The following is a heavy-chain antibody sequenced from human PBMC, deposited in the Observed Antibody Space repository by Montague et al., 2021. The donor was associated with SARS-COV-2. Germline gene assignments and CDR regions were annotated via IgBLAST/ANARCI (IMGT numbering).Heavy chain of an antibody. D-gene: IGHD3-22*01. CDR2: IKQSGST. CDR1: GGSFGDDY. V-gene: IGHV4-34*01. Sequence: SETLSLTCGAYGGSFGDDYWSWIRQPPGKGLEWIGDIKQSGSTNXNPSLKSRVTISVDTSRNQFSLKLTSVTAADTAVYFCARGHLSVAMIVVVFTSTSYYFDYWGQGALVTVSS. CDR3: ARGHLSVAMIVVVFTSTSYYFDY. J-gene: IGHJ4*02.